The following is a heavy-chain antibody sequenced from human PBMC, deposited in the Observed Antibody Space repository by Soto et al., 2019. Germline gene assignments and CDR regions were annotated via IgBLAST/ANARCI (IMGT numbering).Heavy chain of an antibody. CDR1: GFSLSNARMG. Sequence: SGPTLVNPTETLTLTCTVSGFSLSNARMGLSWIRQPPGKALEWLAHIFSNDEKSYSTSLKSRLTISKDTSKSQVVLTMTNMDPVDTATYYCARMPYDILTGYYQWFDPWGQGTLVTVSS. J-gene: IGHJ5*02. D-gene: IGHD3-9*01. CDR3: ARMPYDILTGYYQWFDP. CDR2: IFSNDEK. V-gene: IGHV2-26*01.